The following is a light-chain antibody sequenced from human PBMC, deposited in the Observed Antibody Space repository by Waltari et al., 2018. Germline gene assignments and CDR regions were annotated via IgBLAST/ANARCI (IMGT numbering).Light chain of an antibody. CDR3: GTWDSSLSGAV. CDR2: ENT. V-gene: IGLV1-51*02. J-gene: IGLJ7*01. CDR1: SSNIGNNY. Sequence: QSVLTQPPSVSAAPGQRVTISCSGGSSNIGNNYVSWYRQFPGTAPKLLICENTERPPGIPGRFAGSKSGPSATLDITGLQAGDEADYYCGTWDSSLSGAVFGGGTHLTVL.